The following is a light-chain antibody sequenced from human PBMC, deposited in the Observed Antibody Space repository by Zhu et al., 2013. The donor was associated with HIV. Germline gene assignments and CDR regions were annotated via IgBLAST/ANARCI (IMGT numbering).Light chain of an antibody. J-gene: IGKJ2*01. CDR1: QSVNYY. V-gene: IGKV3-11*01. Sequence: EIVLTQSPATLSSSPGERATLSCRASQSVNYYLAWYQQRPGQAPRLLIYDASNRATGIPARFSGSGSGTDFTLTISSLEPEDFAVYYCRQRSNWPHTFGQGTNLEIK. CDR3: RQRSNWPHT. CDR2: DAS.